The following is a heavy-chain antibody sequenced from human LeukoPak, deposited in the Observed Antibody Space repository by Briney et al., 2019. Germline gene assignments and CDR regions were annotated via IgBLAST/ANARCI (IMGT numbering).Heavy chain of an antibody. CDR3: ARDGAPDAHCSSTSCAIR. J-gene: IGHJ4*02. D-gene: IGHD2-2*01. CDR1: GFTFRDYW. V-gene: IGHV3-7*01. Sequence: GGSLRLSYEASGFTFRDYWMSWVRQAPGKGLEWVANIKQDGSEKYYVDSVKGRFAISRDNAKNSLYLQMNSLRVEDTAVYYCARDGAPDAHCSSTSCAIRWGQGTLVTVSS. CDR2: IKQDGSEK.